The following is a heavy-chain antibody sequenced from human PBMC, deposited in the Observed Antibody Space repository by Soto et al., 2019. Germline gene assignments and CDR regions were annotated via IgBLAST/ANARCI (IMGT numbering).Heavy chain of an antibody. CDR3: ARDLNTYYDFWSGYLGAFDY. Sequence: EASVKVSCKASGYTFTIYAMHWVRQAPGQRLEWMGWINAGNGNTKYSQKFQGRVTITRDTSASTAYMELSSLRSEDTAVYYCARDLNTYYDFWSGYLGAFDYWGQGTLFTV. D-gene: IGHD3-3*01. CDR1: GYTFTIYA. J-gene: IGHJ4*02. V-gene: IGHV1-3*01. CDR2: INAGNGNT.